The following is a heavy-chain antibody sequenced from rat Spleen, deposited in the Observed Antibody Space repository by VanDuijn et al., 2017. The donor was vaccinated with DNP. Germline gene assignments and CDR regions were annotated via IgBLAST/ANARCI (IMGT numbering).Heavy chain of an antibody. CDR3: ARFPPGYSSYRDWYLDF. Sequence: QVQLEESGPGLVQPSQTLSLTCTVSGFSLTSYGVSWVRQPPGKGLEWVAAMSIGGSSYFNSALKSRLSISRDTSKSQVFLKMNSLQSEDTAMYFCARFPPGYSSYRDWYLDFWGPGTMVTVSS. CDR1: GFSLTSYG. D-gene: IGHD1-8*01. V-gene: IGHV2S8*01. J-gene: IGHJ1*01. CDR2: MSIGGSS.